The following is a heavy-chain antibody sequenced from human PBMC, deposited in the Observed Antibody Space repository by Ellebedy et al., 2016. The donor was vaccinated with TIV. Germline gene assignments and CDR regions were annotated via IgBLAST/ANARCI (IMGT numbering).Heavy chain of an antibody. J-gene: IGHJ4*02. D-gene: IGHD5-12*01. CDR3: ARVRGYDWGY. V-gene: IGHV4-59*01. CDR1: GGSISSYY. Sequence: GSLRLXXTVSGGSISSYYWSWIRQPPGKGLEWIGYIYYSGSTNYNPSLKSRVTISVDTSKNQFSLKLSSVTAADTAVYYCARVRGYDWGYWGQGTLVTVSS. CDR2: IYYSGST.